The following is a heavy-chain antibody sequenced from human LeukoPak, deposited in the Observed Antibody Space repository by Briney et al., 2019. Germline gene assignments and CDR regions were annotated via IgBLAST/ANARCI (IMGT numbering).Heavy chain of an antibody. CDR1: GGSISTYY. D-gene: IGHD5-12*01. CDR3: ARGGGYASPIGY. Sequence: PSETLSLTCTLSGGSISTYYWSWIRQPPGKGLEWIGYIYHSGSTNYNPSLKGRVTISVDTSKNQFSLKLSSVTAADTAVYYCARGGGYASPIGYWGQGAPVTVSS. CDR2: IYHSGST. J-gene: IGHJ4*02. V-gene: IGHV4-59*01.